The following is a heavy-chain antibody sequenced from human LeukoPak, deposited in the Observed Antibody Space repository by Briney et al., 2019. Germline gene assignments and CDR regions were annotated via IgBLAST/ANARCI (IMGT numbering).Heavy chain of an antibody. CDR1: GGSTSSHY. CDR2: IYYSGST. V-gene: IGHV4-59*11. J-gene: IGHJ5*02. Sequence: SETLSLTCTVSGGSTSSHYWSWIRQPPGKGLEWIGYIYYSGSTNYNPSLKSRVTISVDTSKNQFSLKLSSVTAADTAVYYCARIIAAAGTIWFDPWGQGTLVTVSS. CDR3: ARIIAAAGTIWFDP. D-gene: IGHD6-13*01.